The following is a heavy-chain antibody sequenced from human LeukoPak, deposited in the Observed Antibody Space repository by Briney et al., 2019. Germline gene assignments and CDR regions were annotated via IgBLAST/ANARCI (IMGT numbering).Heavy chain of an antibody. CDR2: ISYDGSNK. CDR1: GFTFSSYA. D-gene: IGHD1-26*01. Sequence: GGSLRLSCAASGFTFSSYAMRWVRQAPGKGLEWVAVISYDGSNKYYADSVKVRFTISRDNSKNTLYLQMNSLRAEDTAVYYCARDQVGGYAFDIWGQGTMVTVSS. J-gene: IGHJ3*02. CDR3: ARDQVGGYAFDI. V-gene: IGHV3-30*04.